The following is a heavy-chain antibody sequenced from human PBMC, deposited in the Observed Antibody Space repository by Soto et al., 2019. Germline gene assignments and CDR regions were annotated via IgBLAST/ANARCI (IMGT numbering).Heavy chain of an antibody. Sequence: SETLSLTCTVSGGSIRSYCCRWIRKPQGEGLEWIGYIYYSGSTYYNPSLKSRVTISVDTSKNQFSLKLSSVTAADTAVYYCARNDCSSTSCYHWFDPWGQGTLVTVSS. CDR2: IYYSGST. J-gene: IGHJ5*02. V-gene: IGHV4-59*12. D-gene: IGHD2-2*01. CDR3: ARNDCSSTSCYHWFDP. CDR1: GGSIRSYC.